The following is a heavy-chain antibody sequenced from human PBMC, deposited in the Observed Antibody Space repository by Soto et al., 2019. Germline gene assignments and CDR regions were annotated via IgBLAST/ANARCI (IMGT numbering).Heavy chain of an antibody. CDR2: ISAYNGNT. D-gene: IGHD3-3*01. CDR1: GYTFTSYG. CDR3: ARVGLRYYDFWSGANWFDP. V-gene: IGHV1-18*01. J-gene: IGHJ5*02. Sequence: QVQLVQSGAEVKKPGASVKVSCKASGYTFTSYGISWVRQAPGQGLEWMGWISAYNGNTNYAQKLQGRVTMTTDTSTSTAYMELRSLRSDDTAVYYCARVGLRYYDFWSGANWFDPWGQGTLVTVSS.